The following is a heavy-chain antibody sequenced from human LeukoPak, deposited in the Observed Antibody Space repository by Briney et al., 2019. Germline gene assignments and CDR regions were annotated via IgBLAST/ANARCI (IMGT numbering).Heavy chain of an antibody. CDR3: ARDAPCTNGVCYFDY. D-gene: IGHD2-8*01. Sequence: SVKVSRKASGGTFSSYAISWVRQAPGQGLEWMGGIIPIFGTANYAQKFQGRVTITADESTSTAYMELSSLRSEDTAVYYCARDAPCTNGVCYFDYWGQGTLVTVSS. CDR2: IIPIFGTA. CDR1: GGTFSSYA. V-gene: IGHV1-69*13. J-gene: IGHJ4*02.